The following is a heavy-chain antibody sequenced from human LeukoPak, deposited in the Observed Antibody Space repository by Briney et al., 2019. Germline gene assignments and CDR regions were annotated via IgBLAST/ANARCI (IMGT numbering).Heavy chain of an antibody. D-gene: IGHD6-19*01. J-gene: IGHJ4*02. V-gene: IGHV3-48*02. CDR3: AREGDPPGQWLLSGFDY. CDR2: INSRSSTI. Sequence: GGSLRLSCTASGFTFSTYDMNRVRQAPGKGLEWVSHINSRSSTIFYADSVKGRFTISRDNAKNSLYLQMNSLRDEDTAVYYCAREGDPPGQWLLSGFDYWGQGTLVTVSS. CDR1: GFTFSTYD.